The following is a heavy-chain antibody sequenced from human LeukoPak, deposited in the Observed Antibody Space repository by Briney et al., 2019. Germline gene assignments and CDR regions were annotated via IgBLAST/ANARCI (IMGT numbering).Heavy chain of an antibody. CDR1: GFTLSSNW. J-gene: IGHJ4*02. Sequence: GGSLRLSCAVSGFTLSSNWIHWVRQVPGKGLVWVSRIDNVGSSTSYADSVKGRFTISRDNAKNSLYLQMNSLRVEDTAVYYCARLEQWLTPYWGQGTLVTVSS. CDR3: ARLEQWLTPY. CDR2: IDNVGSST. V-gene: IGHV3-74*01. D-gene: IGHD6-19*01.